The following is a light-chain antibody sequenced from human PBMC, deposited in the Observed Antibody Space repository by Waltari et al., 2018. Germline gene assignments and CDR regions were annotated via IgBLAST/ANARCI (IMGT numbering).Light chain of an antibody. CDR3: QVWDTSTDQVI. CDR2: YDT. Sequence: SYVLTQAHSVPVSPGQTARITCGGNKNGSINEYWYQQRPGQAPMLVIYYDTDRPSGIPERFSGSNSGNTATLIISRVEAGDEADYYCQVWDTSTDQVIFGGGTKLTVL. CDR1: KNGSIN. J-gene: IGLJ2*01. V-gene: IGLV3-21*01.